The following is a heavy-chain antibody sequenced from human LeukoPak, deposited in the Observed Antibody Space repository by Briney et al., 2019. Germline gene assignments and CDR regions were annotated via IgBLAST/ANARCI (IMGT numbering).Heavy chain of an antibody. J-gene: IGHJ6*01. CDR3: ARDREGDDYDMDV. V-gene: IGHV3-7*04. Sequence: GGSLSHSCAASRLSISFYWMRWVRQVPGKGLEWVANINQEGTEKNYVDSVKGRFTISRDNAKNSVYLQMNSLRDEDTAVYYCARDREGDDYDMDVWGPRSTVTVSS. CDR1: RLSISFYW. D-gene: IGHD3-16*01. CDR2: INQEGTEK.